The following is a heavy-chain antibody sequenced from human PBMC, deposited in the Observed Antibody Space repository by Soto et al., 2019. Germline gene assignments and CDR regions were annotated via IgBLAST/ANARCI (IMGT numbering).Heavy chain of an antibody. Sequence: EVQLVESGGGLVQPGGSLRLSCAASGFTFSAYSMNWVRQAPGKGLEWISYISSNSEGIFYADSVKGRFTISRDNGNNSLYLQMDNLRDEDTAIYYCARVDSGTYFAFDYWGQGTLLTVSS. V-gene: IGHV3-48*02. CDR2: ISSNSEGI. CDR3: ARVDSGTYFAFDY. D-gene: IGHD1-26*01. CDR1: GFTFSAYS. J-gene: IGHJ4*02.